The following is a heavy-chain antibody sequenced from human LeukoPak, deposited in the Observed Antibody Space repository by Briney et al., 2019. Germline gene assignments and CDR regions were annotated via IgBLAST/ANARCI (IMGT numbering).Heavy chain of an antibody. V-gene: IGHV3-21*01. CDR1: GFTFSSFS. D-gene: IGHD2-2*03. CDR3: ARVFGYCSSSACYAASDL. J-gene: IGHJ3*01. CDR2: ISTDSRYI. Sequence: GGSMRLSCAASGFTFSSFSLTWVRQAPGKGLEWVSDISTDSRYIYYADSVQGRFTISRDNAQRSLYLQMNSLRVEDTAVYYCARVFGYCSSSACYAASDLWGQGTTVTVSS.